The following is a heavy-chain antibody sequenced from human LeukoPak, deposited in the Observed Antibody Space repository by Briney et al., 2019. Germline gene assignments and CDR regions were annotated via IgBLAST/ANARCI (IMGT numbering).Heavy chain of an antibody. CDR2: ISGSADIT. V-gene: IGHV3-23*01. CDR3: ARQLGYCSGGSRYFDF. CDR1: GFTFATYA. Sequence: PGGSLRLSCAASGFTFATYAMSWVRQPPGKGLEWVSSISGSADITYYADSVKGRFTISRDNSKNTLYLQMNSLRVEDTAVYHCARQLGYCSGGSRYFDFWGQGTLVTVSS. D-gene: IGHD2-15*01. J-gene: IGHJ4*02.